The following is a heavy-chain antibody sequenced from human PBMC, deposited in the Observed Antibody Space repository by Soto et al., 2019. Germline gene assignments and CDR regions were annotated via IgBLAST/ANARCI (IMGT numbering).Heavy chain of an antibody. J-gene: IGHJ5*02. D-gene: IGHD2-15*01. CDR2: ISPGSRYP. Sequence: GGSLRLFCAGSGFTFGDSYMSWIRQAPGKGLESLSYISPGSRYPAYADSVKGRFTISRDNAKRSLYLQMMSLTAEDTAIYYCVRGGGGGLFDPWGQGTMVTVSS. CDR3: VRGGGGGLFDP. V-gene: IGHV3-11*06. CDR1: GFTFGDSY.